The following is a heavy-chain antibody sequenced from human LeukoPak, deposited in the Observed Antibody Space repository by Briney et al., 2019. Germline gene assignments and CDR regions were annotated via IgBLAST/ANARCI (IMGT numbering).Heavy chain of an antibody. J-gene: IGHJ4*02. CDR2: IRYDGSNK. V-gene: IGHV3-30*02. CDR3: AKSHSSGWYSGFDY. D-gene: IGHD6-19*01. Sequence: QPGGSLRLSCAASGFTFSSYGMHWVRQAPGKGLEWVAFIRYDGSNKYYADSVKGRFTISRDNSKNTLYLQMNSLRAEDTAVYYCAKSHSSGWYSGFDYWGQGALVTVSS. CDR1: GFTFSSYG.